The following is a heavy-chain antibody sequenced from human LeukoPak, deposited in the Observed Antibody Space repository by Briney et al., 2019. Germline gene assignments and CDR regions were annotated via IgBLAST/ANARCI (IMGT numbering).Heavy chain of an antibody. Sequence: GSLRLSCAASGFTFSSYSMNWVRQPPGKGLEWIGSIYYSGSTYYNTSLKSRVTISVDTSKNQFSLKLSSVTAADTAVYYCARAYDYVWGSYRYTGGGDFDYWGQGTLVTVSS. V-gene: IGHV4-39*07. J-gene: IGHJ4*02. CDR2: IYYSGST. D-gene: IGHD3-16*02. CDR3: ARAYDYVWGSYRYTGGGDFDY. CDR1: GFTFSSYS.